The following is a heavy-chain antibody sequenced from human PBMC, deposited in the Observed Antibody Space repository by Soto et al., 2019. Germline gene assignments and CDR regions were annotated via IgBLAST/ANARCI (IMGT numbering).Heavy chain of an antibody. CDR1: GCTFTSDW. CDR2: IFPGDSDT. J-gene: IGHJ4*02. CDR3: ARRAYSTEDLDY. V-gene: IGHV5-51*01. Sequence: PGESLKSSWEGWGCTFTSDWIAWVRQMPGKGLEWMGIIFPGDSDTRYNPSFQGQVTISADKSIRTAYLQWSSLKASDTALYYCARRAYSTEDLDYWGQGTPVTVSS. D-gene: IGHD6-13*01.